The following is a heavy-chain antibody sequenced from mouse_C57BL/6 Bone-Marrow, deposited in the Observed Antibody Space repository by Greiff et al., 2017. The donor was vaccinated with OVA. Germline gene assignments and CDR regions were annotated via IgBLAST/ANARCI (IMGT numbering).Heavy chain of an antibody. CDR1: GYTFTDYN. CDR2: INPNNGGT. Sequence: EVQLQQSGPELVKPGASVKIPCKASGYTFTDYNMDWVKQSPGKSLEWIGDINPNNGGTIYNQKFKGKATLTVDKSSSTAYMELRSLTSEDTAVYYCAREDYDYAMDYWGQGTSVTVSS. CDR3: AREDYDYAMDY. V-gene: IGHV1-18*01. D-gene: IGHD2-4*01. J-gene: IGHJ4*01.